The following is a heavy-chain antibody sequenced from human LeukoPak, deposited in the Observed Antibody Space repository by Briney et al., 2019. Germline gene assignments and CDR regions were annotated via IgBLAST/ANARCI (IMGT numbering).Heavy chain of an antibody. CDR1: GFTFSSYG. CDR3: AKAEGYDILTGLDY. J-gene: IGHJ4*02. V-gene: IGHV3-30*18. D-gene: IGHD3-9*01. CDR2: ISYDGSNE. Sequence: PGGSLRLSCAASGFTFSSYGMHWVRQAPGKGLEWVAVISYDGSNEYYADSVKGRFTISRDNSKNTLYLQMNSLRTEDTAVYYCAKAEGYDILTGLDYWGQGTLVTVSS.